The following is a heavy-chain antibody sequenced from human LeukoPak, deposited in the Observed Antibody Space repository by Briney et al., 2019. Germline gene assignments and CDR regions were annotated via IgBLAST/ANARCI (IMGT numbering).Heavy chain of an antibody. CDR2: IFSDGYTK. Sequence: PGGSLRLSCAASGFIFSTYGMHWVRQAPGKGLEWVAVIFSDGYTKYYAGSVKDRFTISRDNSKNTLYLHINSLIPGDTGVYYCARASGPFDFWGQGTLLTVSS. D-gene: IGHD3-10*01. CDR1: GFIFSTYG. CDR3: ARASGPFDF. J-gene: IGHJ4*02. V-gene: IGHV3-33*01.